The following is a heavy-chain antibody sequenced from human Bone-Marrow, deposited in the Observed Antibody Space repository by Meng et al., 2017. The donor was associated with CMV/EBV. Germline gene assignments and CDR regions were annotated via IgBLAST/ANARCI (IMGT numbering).Heavy chain of an antibody. V-gene: IGHV3-7*01. CDR2: IKQDGSEK. CDR3: ARESLYDFWSGPKVDV. D-gene: IGHD3-3*01. CDR1: GFTFSSYW. J-gene: IGHJ6*02. Sequence: GGSLRLSCAASGFTFSSYWMSWVRQAPGKGLEWVANIKQDGSEKYYVDSVKGRFTISRDNAKNSLYLQMNSLRAEDTAVYYCARESLYDFWSGPKVDVWGQGTTVTVSS.